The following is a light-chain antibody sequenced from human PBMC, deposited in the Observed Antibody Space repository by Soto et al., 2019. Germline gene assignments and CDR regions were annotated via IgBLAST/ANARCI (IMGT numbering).Light chain of an antibody. CDR2: AAS. V-gene: IGKV1-27*01. CDR1: QGIIDY. CDR3: QKYDTAPQT. Sequence: DIPMTQSPSSLSASVGDTVTITCRASQGIIDYLAWYQQRPGKVPKLLIYAASTLQTGVPSRLSGSGAGTDFTLTISSLQPEDVGTYYCQKYDTAPQTFGQGTRVEIK. J-gene: IGKJ1*01.